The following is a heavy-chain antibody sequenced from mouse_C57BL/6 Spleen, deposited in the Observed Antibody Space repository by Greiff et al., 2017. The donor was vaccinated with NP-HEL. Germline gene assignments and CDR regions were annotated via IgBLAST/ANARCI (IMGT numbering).Heavy chain of an antibody. D-gene: IGHD1-1*01. CDR1: GYTFTSYW. Sequence: QVHVKQPGAELVRPGSSVKLSCKASGYTFTSYWMHWVKQRPIQGLEWIGNIDPSDSETHYNQKFKDKATLTVDKSSSTAYMQLSSLTSEDSAVYYCARSLITTVVARDYWGQGTTLTVSS. V-gene: IGHV1-52*01. CDR2: IDPSDSET. J-gene: IGHJ2*01. CDR3: ARSLITTVVARDY.